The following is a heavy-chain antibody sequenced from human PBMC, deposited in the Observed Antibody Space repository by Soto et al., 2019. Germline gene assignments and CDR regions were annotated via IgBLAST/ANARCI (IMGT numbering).Heavy chain of an antibody. CDR3: ARGRYGDY. D-gene: IGHD1-1*01. CDR2: NSAHNGNT. V-gene: IGHV1-18*01. CDR1: GYGFTTYG. J-gene: IGHJ4*02. Sequence: QVHLVQSGAEVKKPGASVKVSCKGSGYGFTTYGITWGRQAPGQGLEWMAWNSAHNGNTNDSQTPQGRVTVTRDASTSTAYMALRGLRSDDTAVYYCARGRYGDYWGQGALVTVSS.